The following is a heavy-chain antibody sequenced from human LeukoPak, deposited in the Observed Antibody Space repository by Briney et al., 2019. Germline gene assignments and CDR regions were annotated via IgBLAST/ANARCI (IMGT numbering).Heavy chain of an antibody. CDR2: INPSGGST. CDR3: ARAYYDSSGYYWYGGVFDI. D-gene: IGHD3-22*01. J-gene: IGHJ3*02. CDR1: GYTFTSYY. Sequence: ASVKDSCKASGYTFTSYYMHWVRQAPGQGLEWMGIINPSGGSTSYAQKFQGRVTMTRDTSTSTVYMELSSLRSEDTAVYYCARAYYDSSGYYWYGGVFDIWGQGTMVTVSS. V-gene: IGHV1-46*03.